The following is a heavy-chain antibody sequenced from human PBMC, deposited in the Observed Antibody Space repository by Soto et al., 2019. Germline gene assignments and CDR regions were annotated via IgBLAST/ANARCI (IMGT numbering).Heavy chain of an antibody. J-gene: IGHJ4*02. V-gene: IGHV3-48*02. CDR2: ISSGSSSI. CDR3: ARTASSSWCAFDY. D-gene: IGHD6-13*01. CDR1: GFTFSTYS. Sequence: EVQLVESGGDLVQPGGSLRLSCAASGFTFSTYSMNWVRQAPGKGLEWVSYISSGSSSIFYADSVKGRFTISRDNAKNSLYLQMNSLRDEDTAVYYCARTASSSWCAFDYWGQGTLVTVSS.